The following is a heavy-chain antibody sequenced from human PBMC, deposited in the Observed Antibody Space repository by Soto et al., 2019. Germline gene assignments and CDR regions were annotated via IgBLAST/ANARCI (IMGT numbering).Heavy chain of an antibody. J-gene: IGHJ4*02. V-gene: IGHV4-4*02. CDR1: GGSISSSNW. Sequence: SETLSLTCAVSGGSISSSNWWSWVRQPPGKGLEWIGEIYHSGSTNYNPSLKSRVTISVDKSKNQFSLKLSSVTAADTAVYYCARPRDGYNYGFDYWGQGTRVTVSS. CDR3: ARPRDGYNYGFDY. CDR2: IYHSGST. D-gene: IGHD5-12*01.